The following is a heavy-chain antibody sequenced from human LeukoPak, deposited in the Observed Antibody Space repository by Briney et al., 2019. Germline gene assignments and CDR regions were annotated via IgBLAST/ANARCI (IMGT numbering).Heavy chain of an antibody. J-gene: IGHJ2*01. D-gene: IGHD2-8*01. CDR1: GYSISSGYY. CDR3: ACLMVYGWYFDL. Sequence: SETLSLTCTVSGYSISSGYYWGWIRQPPGKGLEWIGSIYHSGSTYYNPSLKSRVTISVDTSKNQFSLKLSSVTAADTAVYYCACLMVYGWYFDLWGRGTLATVSS. CDR2: IYHSGST. V-gene: IGHV4-38-2*02.